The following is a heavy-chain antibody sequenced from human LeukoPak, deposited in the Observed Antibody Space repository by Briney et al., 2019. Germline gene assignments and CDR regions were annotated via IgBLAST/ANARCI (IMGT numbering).Heavy chain of an antibody. D-gene: IGHD6-19*01. J-gene: IGHJ4*02. V-gene: IGHV3-30*18. Sequence: PGGSLRLSCAASGLTFSSYGMHWVRQAPGKGLEGVAVISYDGSNKYYADSVKGRFTISRDNSKNTLYLQMNSLRAEDTAVYYCAKGGIAVAGTFFDYWGQGTLVTVSS. CDR1: GLTFSSYG. CDR2: ISYDGSNK. CDR3: AKGGIAVAGTFFDY.